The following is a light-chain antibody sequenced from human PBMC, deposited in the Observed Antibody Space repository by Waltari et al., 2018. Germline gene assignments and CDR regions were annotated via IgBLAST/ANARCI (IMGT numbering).Light chain of an antibody. V-gene: IGLV2-14*01. CDR2: EVR. Sequence: QSALTQPASVSGSPGQSLTLSCTGTSSDVGGYNYVPRYQQPPGKAPKLMIYEVRNRPSGVSNRFSGSKSGNTASLTISGLQAEDEADYYCSSYTSSSTLNWVFGGGTKLTVL. CDR3: SSYTSSSTLNWV. CDR1: SSDVGGYNY. J-gene: IGLJ3*02.